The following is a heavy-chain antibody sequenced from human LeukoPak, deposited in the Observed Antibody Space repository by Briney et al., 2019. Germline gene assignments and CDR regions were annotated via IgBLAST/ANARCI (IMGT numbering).Heavy chain of an antibody. CDR3: ARSDYYASGADC. V-gene: IGHV4-38-2*01. CDR1: DYSISSGYF. CDR2: IYHRGNI. Sequence: SETLSLTCAVSDYSISSGYFWGWMRQPPGKGLEWIGSIYHRGNIYYNPSLKSRVTISVDSSRNQFSLKVSSTTAADTAMYYCARSDYYASGADCWGQGILVTVSS. D-gene: IGHD3-10*01. J-gene: IGHJ4*02.